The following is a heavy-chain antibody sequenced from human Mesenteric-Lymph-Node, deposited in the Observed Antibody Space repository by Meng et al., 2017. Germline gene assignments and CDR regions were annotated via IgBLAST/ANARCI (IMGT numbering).Heavy chain of an antibody. CDR2: INPSGSST. Sequence: ASVKVSCKASGYTFTSYYMHWVRQAPGQGLEWMGIINPSGSSTSYAQKFQGRVTMTRDTTTSSVYMELSNLRSEDTAVYYCATCPDYYGMDVWGQGTTVTVSS. CDR3: ATCPDYYGMDV. V-gene: IGHV1-46*01. J-gene: IGHJ6*02. CDR1: GYTFTSYY.